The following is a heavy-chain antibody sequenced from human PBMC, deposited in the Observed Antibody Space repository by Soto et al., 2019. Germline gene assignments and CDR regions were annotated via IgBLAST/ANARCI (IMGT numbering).Heavy chain of an antibody. CDR1: GFTFSNYG. CDR2: IWYDGNNK. CDR3: AREKRQRGERGYYYYYGMDV. J-gene: IGHJ6*02. V-gene: IGHV3-33*01. Sequence: QVQLVESGGGVVQPGRSLRLSCAASGFTFSNYGMHWVRQAPGKGLEWVAVIWYDGNNKYYADSVKGRFTISRDNSKNTLSLQMNSLRAEDTAVYYCAREKRQRGERGYYYYYGMDVWGQGTTVTVSS. D-gene: IGHD3-10*01.